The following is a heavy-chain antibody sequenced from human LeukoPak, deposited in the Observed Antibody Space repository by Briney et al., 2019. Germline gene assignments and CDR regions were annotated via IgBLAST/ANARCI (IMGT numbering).Heavy chain of an antibody. CDR3: ARGGYCSSTSCYSDMVH. V-gene: IGHV4-31*03. J-gene: IGHJ4*02. CDR2: IYYSGST. D-gene: IGHD2-2*01. CDR1: GGSISSGGYY. Sequence: PSETLSLTCTVSGGSISSGGYYWSWIRQHPGKGLEWIGYIYYSGSTYYNPSLKSRVTISVDTSKNQFSLKLSSVTAADTAVYYCARGGYCSSTSCYSDMVHWGQGTLVTVSS.